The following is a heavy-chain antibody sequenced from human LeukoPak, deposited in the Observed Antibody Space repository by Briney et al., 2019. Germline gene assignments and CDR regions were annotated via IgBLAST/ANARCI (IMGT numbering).Heavy chain of an antibody. D-gene: IGHD2-8*01. V-gene: IGHV3-30-3*01. J-gene: IGHJ4*02. Sequence: QPGGSLRLSCAASGFTFSNYAMHWVRQAPGKGLEWVAVISYDGSNKYYADSVKGRFTISRDNSKNTLYLQMNSLRTEDTAVYYCARDGVSDSIMGIIAYWGQGTLVTVSS. CDR2: ISYDGSNK. CDR1: GFTFSNYA. CDR3: ARDGVSDSIMGIIAY.